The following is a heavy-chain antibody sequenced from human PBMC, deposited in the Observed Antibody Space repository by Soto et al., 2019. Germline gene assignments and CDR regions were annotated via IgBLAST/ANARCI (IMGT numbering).Heavy chain of an antibody. J-gene: IGHJ4*02. CDR3: AREQITIFGVVNDY. Sequence: ASVKVSCKTSGYTFASHSLTWVRQAPGQGLEWIGWISPYNGNTNYAQQFQGRVTMTTDTSTSTVYLELRSLRSDDTAMYYCAREQITIFGVVNDYWGRGTLVTVSS. CDR1: GYTFASHS. V-gene: IGHV1-18*01. CDR2: ISPYNGNT. D-gene: IGHD3-3*01.